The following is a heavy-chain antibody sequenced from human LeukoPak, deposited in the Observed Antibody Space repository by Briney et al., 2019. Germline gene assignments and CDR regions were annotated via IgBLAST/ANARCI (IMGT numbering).Heavy chain of an antibody. CDR1: VFTFSTYG. Sequence: PGGSLRLSCAASVFTFSTYGLHWVRQAPGKGLEWVAFIPSDGSDNYYANSVKGRFTISRDNSKNTLYLQMNSLRSEDTAVYYCAKGLRDYDDFRLGYWGQGTLVTVSS. J-gene: IGHJ4*02. V-gene: IGHV3-30*02. D-gene: IGHD4-17*01. CDR3: AKGLRDYDDFRLGY. CDR2: IPSDGSDN.